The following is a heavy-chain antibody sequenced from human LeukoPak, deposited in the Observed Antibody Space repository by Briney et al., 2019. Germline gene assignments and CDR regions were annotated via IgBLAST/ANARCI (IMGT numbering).Heavy chain of an antibody. CDR1: GYTFTSYA. CDR3: ARGGDYYDSSGYYDY. J-gene: IGHJ4*02. D-gene: IGHD3-22*01. CDR2: INAGNGNT. V-gene: IGHV1-3*01. Sequence: ASVKVSCKASGYTFTSYAMHWVRQAPGQRLEWMGWINAGNGNTKYSQKFQGRVTITRDTSASTAYMELSRLRSEDTAVYYCARGGDYYDSSGYYDYWGQGTLVTVSS.